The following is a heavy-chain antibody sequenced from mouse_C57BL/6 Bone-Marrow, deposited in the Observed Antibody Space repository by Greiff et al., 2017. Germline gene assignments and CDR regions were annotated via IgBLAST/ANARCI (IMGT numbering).Heavy chain of an antibody. Sequence: QVQLQQSGAELARPGASVKLSCKASGYTFTSYGISWVKQRTGRGLEWIGEIYPRSGNTYYNEKFKGKATLTADKSSSTAYMELRSLTSEDSAVYFCAITTVVAFSKYFDYWGQGTTLTVSS. V-gene: IGHV1-81*01. CDR3: AITTVVAFSKYFDY. D-gene: IGHD1-1*01. J-gene: IGHJ2*01. CDR2: IYPRSGNT. CDR1: GYTFTSYG.